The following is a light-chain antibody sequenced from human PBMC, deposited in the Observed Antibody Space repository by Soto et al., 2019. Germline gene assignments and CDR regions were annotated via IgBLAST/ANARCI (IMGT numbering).Light chain of an antibody. J-gene: IGLJ1*01. CDR2: EVN. CDR1: SSDVGGYNY. Sequence: QSVLTQPASVSGSPGQSITISCTGTSSDVGGYNYVSWYQQYPGTAPRVMIYEVNNRPSGVSHRFSGSKSGNTASLTISGLQAEDEADYYCSSYTSTSTFNFVFGTGTKVTVL. CDR3: SSYTSTSTFNFV. V-gene: IGLV2-14*01.